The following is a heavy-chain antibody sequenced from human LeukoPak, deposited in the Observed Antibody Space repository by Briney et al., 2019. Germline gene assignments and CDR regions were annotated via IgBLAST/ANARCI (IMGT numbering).Heavy chain of an antibody. D-gene: IGHD1-26*01. CDR3: AREYSGSYSAGFDP. J-gene: IGHJ5*02. V-gene: IGHV4-39*07. Sequence: SETLSLTCTVSGGSISSSSYYWGWIRQPPGKGLEWIGSIYYSGSTYYNPSLKSRVTISVDTSKNQFSPKLSSVTAADTAVYYCAREYSGSYSAGFDPWGQGTLVTVSS. CDR1: GGSISSSSYY. CDR2: IYYSGST.